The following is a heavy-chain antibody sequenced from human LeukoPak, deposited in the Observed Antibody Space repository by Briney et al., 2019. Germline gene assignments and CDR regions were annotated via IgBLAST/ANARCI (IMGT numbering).Heavy chain of an antibody. J-gene: IGHJ4*02. CDR2: ISAYNGNT. CDR1: GGTFSSHA. D-gene: IGHD6-19*01. Sequence: GSSVKVSFKTSGGTFSSHAISWVRQAPGQGLEWMGWISAYNGNTNYAQTLQSRLTMTTDTSTSTAYMELRSLRSDDTAVYYCARDVATGYTSGWDSNYFDYWGQGTLVTVSS. CDR3: ARDVATGYTSGWDSNYFDY. V-gene: IGHV1-18*01.